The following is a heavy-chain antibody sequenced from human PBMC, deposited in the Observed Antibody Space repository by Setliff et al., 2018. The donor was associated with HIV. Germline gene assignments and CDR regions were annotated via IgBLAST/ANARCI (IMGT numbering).Heavy chain of an antibody. CDR1: GGSISSYY. CDR2: THSSGNT. D-gene: IGHD4-17*01. V-gene: IGHV4-4*07. Sequence: PSETLSLTCTVSGGSISSYYWTWIRQPAGKGLEWIGRTHSSGNTNYSPSLKRRVTISVDTFKDQISLRMISVTAADTAVYYCARGYGAGYYFDSWGQGTLVTVSS. J-gene: IGHJ4*02. CDR3: ARGYGAGYYFDS.